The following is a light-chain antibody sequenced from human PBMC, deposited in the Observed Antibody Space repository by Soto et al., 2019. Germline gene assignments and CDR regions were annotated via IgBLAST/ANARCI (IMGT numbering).Light chain of an antibody. Sequence: DIQMTQSPSTLSASVGDRVTITCRASQSISSWLAWYQQKPGKAPKLLIYKASSLESGVPSRFSGSGSGTEFTLTISSLQPDDFATYYCQQRHTFGQGTKLEIK. J-gene: IGKJ2*01. CDR3: QQRHT. CDR1: QSISSW. V-gene: IGKV1-5*03. CDR2: KAS.